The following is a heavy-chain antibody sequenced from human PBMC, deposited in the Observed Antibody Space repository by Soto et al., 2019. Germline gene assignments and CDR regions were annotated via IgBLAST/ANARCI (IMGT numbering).Heavy chain of an antibody. CDR2: IYPGDSKT. CDR3: TRDLAYGGNSEDCDI. CDR1: EFSFTTYW. D-gene: IGHD4-17*01. Sequence: VQLVQSGAEVKKPGESLKISCKGSEFSFTTYWIAWVRQMPGEGLEWMGIIYPGDSKTTYSPSFQGQVTISADKSINTAYLQLSSLRASDTAMYYCTRDLAYGGNSEDCDIWGQGTRVTVSS. V-gene: IGHV5-51*03. J-gene: IGHJ3*02.